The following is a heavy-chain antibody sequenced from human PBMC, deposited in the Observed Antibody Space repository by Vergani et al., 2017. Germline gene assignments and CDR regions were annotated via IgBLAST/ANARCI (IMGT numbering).Heavy chain of an antibody. CDR1: GFTFSHYS. Sequence: EVQMVESGGGLVKPGGSLRLSCVVSGFTFSHYSMTWVRQAPGKGLGWVSTINIDGRTSYADSVKGRLTLTRDDSKNTLHLQMNSLRPEATAVHDCARGRTTETTDLDGFDIWGQGTMVSVSS. J-gene: IGHJ3*02. V-gene: IGHV3-66*02. CDR3: ARGRTTETTDLDGFDI. CDR2: INIDGRT. D-gene: IGHD4-17*01.